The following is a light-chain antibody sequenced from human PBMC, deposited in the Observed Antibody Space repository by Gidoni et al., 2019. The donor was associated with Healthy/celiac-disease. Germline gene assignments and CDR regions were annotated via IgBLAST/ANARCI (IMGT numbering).Light chain of an antibody. CDR3: TQGLQTPT. Sequence: DIGMTRSPLSLPVTPVEPASITRRSSQGLLHSNGYNHLDLYLQTPGQSQQLLIYWGSHRACGVPDRFRGSGSGRDFTLKISRGEAEDVGVYLCTQGLQTPTFGQGTKVEIK. CDR1: QGLLHSNGYNH. V-gene: IGKV2-28*01. J-gene: IGKJ1*01. CDR2: WGS.